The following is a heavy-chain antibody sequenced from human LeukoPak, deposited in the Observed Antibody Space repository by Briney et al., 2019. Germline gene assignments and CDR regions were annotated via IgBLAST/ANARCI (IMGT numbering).Heavy chain of an antibody. CDR1: GGSISSYY. Sequence: SETLSLTCTVSGGSISSYYWSWIRQPPGKGLEWIGYIYYSGSTDYNPSLKSRVTISVDTSKNQFSLKLSSVTAADTAVYYCARGWGGNIDQWGQGTLVTVSA. CDR2: IYYSGST. D-gene: IGHD3-16*01. J-gene: IGHJ5*02. CDR3: ARGWGGNIDQ. V-gene: IGHV4-59*01.